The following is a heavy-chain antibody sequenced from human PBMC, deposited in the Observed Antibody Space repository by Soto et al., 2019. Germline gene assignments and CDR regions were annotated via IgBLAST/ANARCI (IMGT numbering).Heavy chain of an antibody. CDR2: IFYSGST. D-gene: IGHD3-3*01. CDR1: GGSVSIGSYR. Sequence: PSETLSLTCTVSGGSVSIGSYRWSWIRQPPGKGLEWIGSIFYSGSTYYNPSLKSRVTISVDTSKNQFSLKLSSVTAADTAVYYCARIYYDFWSGNSSPIDYWGQGTLVTVSS. V-gene: IGHV4-39*01. CDR3: ARIYYDFWSGNSSPIDY. J-gene: IGHJ4*02.